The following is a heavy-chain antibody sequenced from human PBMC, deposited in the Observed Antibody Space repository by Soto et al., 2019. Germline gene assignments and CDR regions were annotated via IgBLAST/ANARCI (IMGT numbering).Heavy chain of an antibody. CDR2: IWYDGSNK. J-gene: IGHJ4*02. CDR3: ARELGGTFDD. D-gene: IGHD3-16*01. CDR1: GFTFSSYG. Sequence: QVHLVESGGGVVQPGRSLRLSCAASGFTFSSYGMHWVRQAPGKGLEWVAVIWYDGSNKYYADSVKGRFTISRDNSKNTLYLKMKSPRDADTAVYYSARELGGTFDDWGQGTLVTVSS. V-gene: IGHV3-33*01.